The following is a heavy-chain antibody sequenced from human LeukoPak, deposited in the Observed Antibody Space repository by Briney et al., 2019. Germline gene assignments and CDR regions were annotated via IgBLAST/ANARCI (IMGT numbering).Heavy chain of an antibody. V-gene: IGHV4-4*02. D-gene: IGHD3-3*02. CDR1: GDSITNGYW. Sequence: TSGTLSLTCVVSGDSITNGYWWSWVRQPPGKGLEWIGEIYHDGSTNYNPSLKSRVTISVDTSKNQLSLRLTSVTDADTAVYYCARDSFSPFDYWGQGTLVTVSS. CDR2: IYHDGST. J-gene: IGHJ4*02. CDR3: ARDSFSPFDY.